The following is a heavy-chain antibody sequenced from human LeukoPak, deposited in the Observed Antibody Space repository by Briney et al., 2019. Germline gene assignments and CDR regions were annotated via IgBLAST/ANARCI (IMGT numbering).Heavy chain of an antibody. CDR3: ARQGITIFGVVTSIDY. CDR2: IYYSGST. V-gene: IGHV4-59*01. D-gene: IGHD3-3*01. CDR1: GGSISSYY. J-gene: IGHJ4*02. Sequence: PSETLSLTCPVSGGSISSYYWSWIRQPPGKGLEWIGYIYYSGSTNYNPSLKSRVTISVDTSKNQFSLKLSSVTAADTAVYYCARQGITIFGVVTSIDYWGQGTLVTVSS.